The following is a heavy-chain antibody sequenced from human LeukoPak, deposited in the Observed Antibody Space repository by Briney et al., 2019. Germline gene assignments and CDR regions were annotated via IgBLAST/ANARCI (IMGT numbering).Heavy chain of an antibody. Sequence: ASVKVSCKASGYTFTSYDINWVRQATGQGLEWMGWMNPNSGNTGYAQKFQGRVTMTRNTSISTAYMELSSLRSEDTAVYYCARPQTTVTTHYYYYGMDVWGQGTTVTVSS. V-gene: IGHV1-8*01. CDR3: ARPQTTVTTHYYYYGMDV. J-gene: IGHJ6*02. D-gene: IGHD4-17*01. CDR1: GYTFTSYD. CDR2: MNPNSGNT.